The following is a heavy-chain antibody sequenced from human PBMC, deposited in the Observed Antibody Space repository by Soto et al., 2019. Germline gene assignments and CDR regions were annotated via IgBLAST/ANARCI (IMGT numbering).Heavy chain of an antibody. CDR2: ISSTSVYM. CDR1: GFTFSTYN. Sequence: EVQLVESGGGLVKPGGSLRLSCAASGFTFSTYNMNWVRQAPGKGLEWVASISSTSVYMYYANSLKGRFTISRANAKSSLYLQVNSLRAEDTAVYYCARGWLRDPWMYWGQGTLVTASS. V-gene: IGHV3-21*01. CDR3: ARGWLRDPWMY. J-gene: IGHJ4*02. D-gene: IGHD5-12*01.